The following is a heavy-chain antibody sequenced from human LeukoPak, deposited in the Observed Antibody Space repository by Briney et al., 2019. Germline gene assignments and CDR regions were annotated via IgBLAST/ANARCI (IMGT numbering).Heavy chain of an antibody. D-gene: IGHD1-14*01. CDR2: ISSSSSYI. CDR3: ARETTIGTKTFDEAFDI. CDR1: GFTFSSYS. V-gene: IGHV3-21*01. J-gene: IGHJ3*02. Sequence: PGGSLRLACAASGFTFSSYSMNWVRQAPGKGLEWVSSISSSSSYIYYADSVKGRFTISRDNAKNSLYLQMNSLRAEDTAVYYCARETTIGTKTFDEAFDIWGQGTMVTVSS.